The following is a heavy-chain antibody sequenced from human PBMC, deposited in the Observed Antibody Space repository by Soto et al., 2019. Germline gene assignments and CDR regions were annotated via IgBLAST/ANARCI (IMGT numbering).Heavy chain of an antibody. D-gene: IGHD3-10*01. Sequence: SETLSLTCTVSGGSISSYYWSWIRQPAGKGLEWIGRIYTSGSTNYNPSLKSRVTMSVDTSKNQFSLKLSSVTAADTAVYYCARESLLTYYYASGSYSDWFDPWGQGTLVTVSS. CDR3: ARESLLTYYYASGSYSDWFDP. V-gene: IGHV4-4*07. J-gene: IGHJ5*02. CDR1: GGSISSYY. CDR2: IYTSGST.